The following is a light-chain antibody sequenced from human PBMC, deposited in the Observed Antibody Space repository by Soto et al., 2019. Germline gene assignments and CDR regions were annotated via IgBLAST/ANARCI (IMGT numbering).Light chain of an antibody. J-gene: IGLJ3*02. CDR2: EVS. CDR1: SSDVGDYNY. Sequence: QSVLTQPPSASGSPGQSVTISCTGTSSDVGDYNYVSWYQQHPGKAPKLMIYEVSKRPSGVPDRFSGSKSGTTASLTVSGLQAEDADDYYCTSYAGSNNVVFGGGTKLTVL. CDR3: TSYAGSNNVV. V-gene: IGLV2-8*01.